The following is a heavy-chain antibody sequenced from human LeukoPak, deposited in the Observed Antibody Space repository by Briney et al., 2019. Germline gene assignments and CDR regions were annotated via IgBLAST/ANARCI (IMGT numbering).Heavy chain of an antibody. D-gene: IGHD4/OR15-4a*01. CDR2: ISGSGGST. Sequence: TGGSLRLSCAASGFTFSSYAMSRVRQAPGKGLEWVSAISGSGGSTYYADSVKGRFTISRDNSKNTLYLQMNSLRAEDTAVYYCARRAGAYSHPYDYWGQGTLVTVSS. J-gene: IGHJ4*02. V-gene: IGHV3-23*01. CDR3: ARRAGAYSHPYDY. CDR1: GFTFSSYA.